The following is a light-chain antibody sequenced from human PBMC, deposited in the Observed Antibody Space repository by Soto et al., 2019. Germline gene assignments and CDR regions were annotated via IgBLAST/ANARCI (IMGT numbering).Light chain of an antibody. Sequence: EIVLTQSPATLSLSPGERATISCRASQSVSSYLAWYQQKPGQAPRLLIYDASNRATGIPARFSGSGSGTDFTLTTSSLEPEDFAVYYCQQRSNWLTFGGGTKVEIK. J-gene: IGKJ4*01. CDR3: QQRSNWLT. CDR2: DAS. V-gene: IGKV3-11*01. CDR1: QSVSSY.